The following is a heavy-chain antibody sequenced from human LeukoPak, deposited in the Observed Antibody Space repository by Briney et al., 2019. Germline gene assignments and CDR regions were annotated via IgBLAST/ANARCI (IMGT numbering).Heavy chain of an antibody. CDR3: ARIVVEMGFDP. Sequence: SVKVSCKASGGTFSSYAFSWVRQAPGQGLEWMGGIIPIFGTANYAQKFQGRVTITRDTSASTAYMELSSLRSEDTAVYYCARIVVEMGFDPWGQGTLVTVSS. D-gene: IGHD3-22*01. CDR2: IIPIFGTA. CDR1: GGTFSSYA. J-gene: IGHJ5*02. V-gene: IGHV1-69*05.